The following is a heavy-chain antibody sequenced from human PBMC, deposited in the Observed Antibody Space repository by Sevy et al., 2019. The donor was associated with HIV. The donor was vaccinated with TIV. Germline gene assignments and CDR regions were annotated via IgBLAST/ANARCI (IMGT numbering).Heavy chain of an antibody. D-gene: IGHD4-17*01. CDR1: GFTFSNYD. J-gene: IGHJ2*01. Sequence: GGSLRLSCAASGFTFSNYDMHWVRQTTEKGLEWVSGIGSAGDSYYPYSVKGRFTISRENAKNSLFLQMNSLRAGDTAVYYCARTTTVDWYFDLWGRGTLVTVSS. CDR2: IGSAGDS. CDR3: ARTTTVDWYFDL. V-gene: IGHV3-13*01.